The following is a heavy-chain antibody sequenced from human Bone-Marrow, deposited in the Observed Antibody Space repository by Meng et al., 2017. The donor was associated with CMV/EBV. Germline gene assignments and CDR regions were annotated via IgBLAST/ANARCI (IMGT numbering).Heavy chain of an antibody. CDR1: GFTSNNYG. Sequence: GGSLRLSCAASGFTSNNYGMHWVRQAPGKGLEWVAFIRTGGSHKFHAESVKGRFTISRDNSNNTLYLQMNSLSPEDTAVYYCAKDIPMRRGVTAWVDPWGQGTPVTVSS. CDR3: AKDIPMRRGVTAWVDP. D-gene: IGHD3-10*01. CDR2: IRTGGSHK. J-gene: IGHJ5*02. V-gene: IGHV3-30*02.